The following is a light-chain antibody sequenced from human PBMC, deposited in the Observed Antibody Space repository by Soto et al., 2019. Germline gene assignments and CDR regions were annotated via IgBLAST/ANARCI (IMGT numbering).Light chain of an antibody. Sequence: DIQMTQSPSTLSASVGDRVTITCRASQSISIWLAWYQQKPGKAPKILIYKASSLESGVPSRFSGSGSGTEFTLTICSLQPEDFGVYYCQQRHNWPITFGQGTRLE. CDR2: KAS. CDR1: QSISIW. CDR3: QQRHNWPIT. V-gene: IGKV1-5*03. J-gene: IGKJ5*01.